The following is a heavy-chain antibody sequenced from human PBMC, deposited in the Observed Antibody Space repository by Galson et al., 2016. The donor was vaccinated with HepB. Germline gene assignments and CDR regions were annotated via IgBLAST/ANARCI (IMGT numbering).Heavy chain of an antibody. CDR2: ISGSGGTT. J-gene: IGHJ5*02. CDR3: VRAPALPAPSP. V-gene: IGHV3-23*01. D-gene: IGHD2-2*02. CDR1: GFTFSNFP. Sequence: SLRLSCAVSGFTFSNFPMSWVRQAPGKGLEWISAISGSGGTTYYADSVKGRFTISRDNSKDTLYLEMNSLRAEDTAVYYCVRAPALPAPSPWGQGTLVTVSS.